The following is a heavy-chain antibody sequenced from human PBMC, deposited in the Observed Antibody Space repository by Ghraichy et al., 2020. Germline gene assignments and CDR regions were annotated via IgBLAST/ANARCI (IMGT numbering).Heavy chain of an antibody. V-gene: IGHV3-23*01. CDR2: ISDSGGNT. Sequence: GESLNISCAASGFTFSSYAMSWVRQAPGKGLEWVSAISDSGGNTYYADSVKGRFTFSRDNSKNTLYLQMNSLRAEDTAVYYCAKDVGRGGGSCFHHWGQGTLVTVSS. J-gene: IGHJ1*01. CDR1: GFTFSSYA. CDR3: AKDVGRGGGSCFHH. D-gene: IGHD2-15*01.